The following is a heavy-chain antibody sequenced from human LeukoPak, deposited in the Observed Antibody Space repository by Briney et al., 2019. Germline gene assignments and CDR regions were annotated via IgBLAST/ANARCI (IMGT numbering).Heavy chain of an antibody. J-gene: IGHJ5*02. CDR3: ARNIVIYSNWFDP. V-gene: IGHV4-59*01. Sequence: PSETLSLTCTVSGGSISSYYWSWIRQPPGKGLGWIGYIYYSGSTNYNPSLKSRVTISVDTSKNQFSLKLSSVTAADTAVYYCARNIVIYSNWFDPWGQRTLVTVSS. CDR2: IYYSGST. D-gene: IGHD2/OR15-2a*01. CDR1: GGSISSYY.